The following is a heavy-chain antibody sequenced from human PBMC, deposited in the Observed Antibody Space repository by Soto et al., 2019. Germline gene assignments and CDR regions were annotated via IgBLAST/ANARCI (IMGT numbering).Heavy chain of an antibody. CDR3: ARRGGIAVAGGYFDY. D-gene: IGHD6-19*01. V-gene: IGHV4-39*01. CDR2: IYYSGST. Sequence: SETLSLTCTVSGGSISSSSYYWGWIRQPPGKGLEWIGSIYYSGSTYYNPSLKSRVTISVDTPKNQFSLKLSSVTAADTAVYYCARRGGIAVAGGYFDYWGQGTLVTVSS. J-gene: IGHJ4*02. CDR1: GGSISSSSYY.